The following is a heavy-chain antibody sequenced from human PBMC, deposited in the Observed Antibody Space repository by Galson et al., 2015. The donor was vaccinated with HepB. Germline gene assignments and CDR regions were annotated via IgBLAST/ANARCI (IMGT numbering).Heavy chain of an antibody. CDR3: AKDLVVVPAARPYGMDV. CDR2: ISGSGGST. Sequence: SLRLSCAASGFTFSSYAMSWVRQAPGKGLEWVSAISGSGGSTYYADSVKGRFTISRDNSKNTLYLQMNSLRAEDTAVYYCAKDLVVVPAARPYGMDVWGQGTTVTVSS. D-gene: IGHD2-2*01. CDR1: GFTFSSYA. V-gene: IGHV3-23*01. J-gene: IGHJ6*02.